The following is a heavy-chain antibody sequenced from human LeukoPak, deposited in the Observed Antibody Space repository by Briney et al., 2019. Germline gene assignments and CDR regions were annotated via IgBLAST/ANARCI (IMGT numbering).Heavy chain of an antibody. CDR3: ARALPHYDFWGYYYYMDV. V-gene: IGHV1-18*01. D-gene: IGHD3-3*01. Sequence: GASVKVSCKASGYTFTSYGISWVRQAPGQGLEWMGWISAYNGNTNYAQKLQGRVTMTTDTSTSTAYMELRSLRSDDTAVYYCARALPHYDFWGYYYYMDVWGKGTTVTVSS. J-gene: IGHJ6*03. CDR2: ISAYNGNT. CDR1: GYTFTSYG.